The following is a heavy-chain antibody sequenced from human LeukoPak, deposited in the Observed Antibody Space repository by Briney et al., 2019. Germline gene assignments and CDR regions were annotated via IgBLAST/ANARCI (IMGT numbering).Heavy chain of an antibody. V-gene: IGHV3-64*01. J-gene: IGHJ4*02. D-gene: IGHD3-10*01. CDR1: GFTFSRYA. Sequence: GGSLRLSCAVSGFTFSRYAMHWVRQAPGKGLEYVSAISSNGGSTYYANSVKGRFTISRDNSKNTLYLQMGSLRAEDMAVYYCARGTRGFDYWGQGTLVTVSS. CDR3: ARGTRGFDY. CDR2: ISSNGGST.